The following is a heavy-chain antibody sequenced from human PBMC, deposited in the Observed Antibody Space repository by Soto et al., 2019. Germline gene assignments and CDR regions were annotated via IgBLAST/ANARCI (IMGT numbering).Heavy chain of an antibody. V-gene: IGHV5-10-1*01. D-gene: IGHD5-12*01. CDR2: IDPSDSYT. CDR1: GYNCVSYW. Sequence: ELLRICRKGSGYNCVSYWSSWVRQMTGKGLEWMGRIDPSDSYTNYSPSFQGHVTISADKSISTAYLQWSSLKASDTAMYYCARHSQVDIVASFDYWGQGTLVTVSS. CDR3: ARHSQVDIVASFDY. J-gene: IGHJ4*02.